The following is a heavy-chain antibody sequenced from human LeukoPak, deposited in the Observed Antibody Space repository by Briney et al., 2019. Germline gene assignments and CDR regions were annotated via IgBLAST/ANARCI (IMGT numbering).Heavy chain of an antibody. J-gene: IGHJ6*03. CDR3: TASTVQYYMDV. D-gene: IGHD1-1*01. CDR2: IKSKTDGGTT. V-gene: IGHV3-15*01. CDR1: GFTFSNAW. Sequence: GGSLRLSCAASGFTFSNAWMSWVRQAPGKGLEWVGRIKSKTDGGTTDYAAPVKGRFTISRDDSKNTLYLQMNSLKTEDTAVYYCTASTVQYYMDVWGKGTTVTVSS.